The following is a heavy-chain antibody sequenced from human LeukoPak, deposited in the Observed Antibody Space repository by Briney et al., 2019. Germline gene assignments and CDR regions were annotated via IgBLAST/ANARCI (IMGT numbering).Heavy chain of an antibody. J-gene: IGHJ5*02. CDR1: GFTFSSYW. CDR2: IKQDGSEK. Sequence: GGSLRLSCAASGFTFSSYWMSWVRQAPGKGLEWVANIKQDGSEKYYVDSVKGRFTISRDNAKNSLYLQMNSLRAEDTAVYYCARSGITTFTNSFDPWGQGTLVTVSS. V-gene: IGHV3-7*01. CDR3: ARSGITTFTNSFDP. D-gene: IGHD3-3*01.